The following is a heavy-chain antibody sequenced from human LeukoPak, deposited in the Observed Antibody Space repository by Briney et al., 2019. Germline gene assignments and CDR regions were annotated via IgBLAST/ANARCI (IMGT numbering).Heavy chain of an antibody. J-gene: IGHJ4*02. D-gene: IGHD4-17*01. CDR1: GFTFSSYS. CDR2: ISGSGGST. CDR3: AKSVESAVTTNPYFDF. V-gene: IGHV3-23*01. Sequence: GGSLRLSCAASGFTFSSYSMNWVRQAPGKGLEWVSIISGSGGSTYNADSVKGRFTISRDNSKNTLYLQMNSLRAEDTAVYYCAKSVESAVTTNPYFDFWGQGALVTVSS.